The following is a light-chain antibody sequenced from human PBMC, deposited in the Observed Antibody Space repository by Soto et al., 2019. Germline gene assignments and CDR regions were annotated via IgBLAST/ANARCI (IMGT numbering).Light chain of an antibody. CDR2: AAS. CDR1: QGIRND. V-gene: IGKV1-6*01. J-gene: IGKJ5*01. Sequence: AIQMTQSPSSLYASVGDRVTITCRASQGIRNDLGWYQQTPGKAPKLLICAASSLQSGVPSRFRGSGSWTEFTLTISRLQPDDFATYYCQHYNTSSYTFGQGTRLEIK. CDR3: QHYNTSSYT.